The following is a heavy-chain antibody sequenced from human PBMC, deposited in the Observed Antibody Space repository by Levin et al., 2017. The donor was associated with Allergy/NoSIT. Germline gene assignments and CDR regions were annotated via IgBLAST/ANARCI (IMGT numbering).Heavy chain of an antibody. V-gene: IGHV4-39*01. Sequence: SETLSLTCTVSGGSISSSSYYWGWIRQPPGTGLEWIGSIYYSGSTYYNPSLKSRVTISVDTSKNQFSLKLSSVTAADTAVYYCARQRRIAAEGGYFDYWGQGTLVTVSS. CDR1: GGSISSSSYY. CDR3: ARQRRIAAEGGYFDY. D-gene: IGHD6-13*01. J-gene: IGHJ4*02. CDR2: IYYSGST.